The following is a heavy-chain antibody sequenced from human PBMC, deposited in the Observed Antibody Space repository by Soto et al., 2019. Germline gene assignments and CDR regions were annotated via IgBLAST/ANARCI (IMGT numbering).Heavy chain of an antibody. V-gene: IGHV3-30-3*01. CDR2: ISYDGSNK. Sequence: QVQLVESGGGVVQPGRSLRLSCAASGFTFSSYAMHWVRQAPGKGLEWVAVISYDGSNKYYADSVKGRFTISRDNSKNTLYLQMNSLRAEDTAVYYCARADGATYYDFWSGYYTAPGPYYYGMDVWGQGTTVTVSS. CDR3: ARADGATYYDFWSGYYTAPGPYYYGMDV. D-gene: IGHD3-3*01. J-gene: IGHJ6*02. CDR1: GFTFSSYA.